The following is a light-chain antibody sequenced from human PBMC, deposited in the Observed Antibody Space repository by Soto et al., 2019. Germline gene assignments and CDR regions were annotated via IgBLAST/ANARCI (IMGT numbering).Light chain of an antibody. CDR2: EVS. V-gene: IGLV2-8*01. J-gene: IGLJ2*01. Sequence: QSALTQPPTASGSPGQSVTISCTGTGSDVGGYNYVSWYQHHPGKAPKLMLYEVSTRPSGVPARFSGSKSGNTASLTVSGLQAEDEADYYCSSYAGSNIYVVFGGGTKLTVL. CDR1: GSDVGGYNY. CDR3: SSYAGSNIYVV.